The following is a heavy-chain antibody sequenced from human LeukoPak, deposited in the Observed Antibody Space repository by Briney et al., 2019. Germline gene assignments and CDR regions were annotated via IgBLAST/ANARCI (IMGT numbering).Heavy chain of an antibody. D-gene: IGHD4-17*01. CDR1: GFTFSSYA. CDR2: ISYDGSNK. Sequence: GRPLRLSCAASGFTFSSYAMHWVRQAPGKGLEWVAVISYDGSNKYYADSVKGRFTISRDNSKNTLYLQMNSLGAEDTAVYYCARATTVTGPDVWGQGTTVTVSS. V-gene: IGHV3-30-3*01. CDR3: ARATTVTGPDV. J-gene: IGHJ6*02.